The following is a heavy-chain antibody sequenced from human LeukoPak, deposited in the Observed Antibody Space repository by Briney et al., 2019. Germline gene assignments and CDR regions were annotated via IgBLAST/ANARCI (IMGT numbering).Heavy chain of an antibody. CDR1: GGSISSSSYY. D-gene: IGHD3-3*01. CDR3: ARLPRITIFGVVTRGYYFDY. CDR2: IYYSGST. J-gene: IGHJ4*02. Sequence: PSETLSLTCTVSGGSISSSSYYWGWIRQPPGKGLEWIGSIYYSGSTYYNPSLKSRVTISVDTSKNQFSLKLSSVTAADTAVYYCARLPRITIFGVVTRGYYFDYWGQGTLVTVSS. V-gene: IGHV4-39*01.